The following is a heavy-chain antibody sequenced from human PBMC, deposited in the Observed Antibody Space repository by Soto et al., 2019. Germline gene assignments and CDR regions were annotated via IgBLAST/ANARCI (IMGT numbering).Heavy chain of an antibody. V-gene: IGHV3-23*01. D-gene: IGHD3-10*01. J-gene: IGHJ2*01. CDR3: ARKVPGSTSLRIDWYFDL. CDR2: VSGGGDTT. Sequence: EVQLLESGGGLVQPGGSLRLSCEGSGFTFINYAMNWVRQAPGKGLEWVSAVSGGGDTTFYADYVKGRFTISRDNSKNTVGLQINSLGVDDTAVYYCARKVPGSTSLRIDWYFDLWGRGTLVTVSS. CDR1: GFTFINYA.